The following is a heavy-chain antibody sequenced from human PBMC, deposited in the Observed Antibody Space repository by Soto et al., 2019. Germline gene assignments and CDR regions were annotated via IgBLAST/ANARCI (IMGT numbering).Heavy chain of an antibody. Sequence: QVQLVQSGAEVKKPGSSVKVSYKASGGTFSSYAISWVRQAPGQGLEWMGGIIPIFGTANYAQKFQGRVTITADKSTSTAYMELSSLRSEDTAVYYCAREDYYDSSGYYYALDYWGQGTLVTVSS. CDR1: GGTFSSYA. CDR2: IIPIFGTA. CDR3: AREDYYDSSGYYYALDY. V-gene: IGHV1-69*06. J-gene: IGHJ4*02. D-gene: IGHD3-22*01.